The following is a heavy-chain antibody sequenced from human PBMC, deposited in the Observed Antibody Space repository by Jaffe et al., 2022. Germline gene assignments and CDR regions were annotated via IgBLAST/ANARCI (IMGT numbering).Heavy chain of an antibody. D-gene: IGHD5-12*01. V-gene: IGHV4-61*02. CDR2: IYTSGST. CDR3: AWGSSGYAQGPPGRLPYYMDV. Sequence: QVQLQESGPGLVKPSQTLSLTCTVSGGSISSGSYYWSWIRQPAGKGLEWIGRIYTSGSTNYNPSLKSRVTISVDTSKNQFSLKLSSVTAADTAVYYCAWGSSGYAQGPPGRLPYYMDVWGIGSTVTVSS. CDR1: GGSISSGSYY. J-gene: IGHJ6*03.